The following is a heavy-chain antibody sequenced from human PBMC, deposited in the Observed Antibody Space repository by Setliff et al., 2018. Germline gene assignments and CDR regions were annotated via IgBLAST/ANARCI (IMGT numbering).Heavy chain of an antibody. V-gene: IGHV4-34*01. D-gene: IGHD3-22*01. CDR2: INHSGST. CDR1: GGSFSTYY. CDR3: ASPRLSYYDNGAFPSDAFDL. J-gene: IGHJ3*01. Sequence: ETLSLTCAVYGGSFSTYYWNWIRQPPGKGLEWIGEINHSGSTNYNPSLKSRVTISVDTSKNQFSLKLRSVTAADTAVYYCASPRLSYYDNGAFPSDAFDLWGQGTMVT.